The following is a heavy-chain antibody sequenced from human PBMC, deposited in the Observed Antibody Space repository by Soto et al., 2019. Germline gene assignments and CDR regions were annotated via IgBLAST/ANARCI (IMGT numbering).Heavy chain of an antibody. CDR1: GGSISSYY. D-gene: IGHD7-27*01. V-gene: IGHV4-59*01. J-gene: IGHJ4*02. Sequence: QVQLQESGPGLVKPSETLSLTCTVSGGSISSYYWSWIRQPPGKGLEWIGYIYYSGSTDYDPSLKSRVTISVDTSKNQFSLKLSCVTAADTAVYYCARRWGTYFDFWGQGTLVTVSS. CDR3: ARRWGTYFDF. CDR2: IYYSGST.